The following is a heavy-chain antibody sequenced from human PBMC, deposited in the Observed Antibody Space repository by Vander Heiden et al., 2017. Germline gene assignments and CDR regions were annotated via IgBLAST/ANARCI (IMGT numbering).Heavy chain of an antibody. J-gene: IGHJ4*02. CDR1: GFPSRSYA. V-gene: IGHV3-30*04. CDR3: ARETVTKVLGY. D-gene: IGHD4-17*01. Sequence: QVQLVESGGAVVHPRRSPRPSCSPSGFPSRSYAMPWVRQAPGKGLGLVAVRSYDGSNKYYADSVKGRVTISRDNSKNTLYLQMNSLRAEDTAVYYCARETVTKVLGYWGQGTLVTVSS. CDR2: RSYDGSNK.